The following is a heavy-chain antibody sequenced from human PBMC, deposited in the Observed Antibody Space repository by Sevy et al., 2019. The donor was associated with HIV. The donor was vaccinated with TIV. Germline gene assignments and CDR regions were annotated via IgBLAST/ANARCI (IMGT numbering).Heavy chain of an antibody. CDR1: GFSLSTSGVG. V-gene: IGHV2-5*02. J-gene: IGHJ5*02. D-gene: IGHD4-17*01. CDR2: IYWDDNK. Sequence: SGPTLVNPTQTLTLTCIFSGFSLSTSGVGVGWIRQPPGKALEWLAVIYWDDNKRYSPSLQSRLTITKDTSNNQVVLTMNNMDPVDTATYYCAQVDYGDYVGWFDPWGQGNLVTVSS. CDR3: AQVDYGDYVGWFDP.